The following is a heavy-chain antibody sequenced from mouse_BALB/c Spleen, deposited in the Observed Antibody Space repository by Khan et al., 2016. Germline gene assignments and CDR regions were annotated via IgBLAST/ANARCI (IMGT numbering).Heavy chain of an antibody. D-gene: IGHD2-4*01. CDR1: GFTFSSYV. CDR3: ARGDYDSGYYSSIDY. V-gene: IGHV5-6-5*01. J-gene: IGHJ4*01. CDR2: ISTGGDI. Sequence: EVELVESGGGLVKPGGSLKLSCAASGFTFSSYVMSWVRQTPEKRLEWVASISTGGDIYYPDSVKGRFTISRDNARNILYLQMASLRSEDTAMYYCARGDYDSGYYSSIDYWGQGTSVTVSS.